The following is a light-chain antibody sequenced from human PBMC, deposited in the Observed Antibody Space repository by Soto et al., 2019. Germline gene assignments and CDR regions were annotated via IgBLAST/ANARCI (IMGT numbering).Light chain of an antibody. CDR1: QSARSTY. V-gene: IGKV3-20*01. Sequence: EIVLTQSPGTLSLSPGERTTLSCRASQSARSTYLAWYQQRPGQAPRLLIYGATSRATGIPDRFQGSGSGTDFTLTISRLEPEDFAVYFCQQYGSTPLTFGQGTKV. J-gene: IGKJ1*01. CDR3: QQYGSTPLT. CDR2: GAT.